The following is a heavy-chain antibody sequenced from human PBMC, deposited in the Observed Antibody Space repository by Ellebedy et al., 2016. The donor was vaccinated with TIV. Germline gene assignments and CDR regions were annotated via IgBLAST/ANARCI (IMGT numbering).Heavy chain of an antibody. CDR2: IFPGDASI. CDR1: GYSFTSHW. D-gene: IGHD1-26*01. Sequence: PGGSLRLSCKASGYSFTSHWSGWVRQMPGKGLEWMGFIFPGDASIVYRPSFQGQVTMSVDKSSSTAYLQWSSLKASGSAIYYCARRNRELPAFDIWGQGTMLTVSS. CDR3: ARRNRELPAFDI. J-gene: IGHJ3*02. V-gene: IGHV5-51*01.